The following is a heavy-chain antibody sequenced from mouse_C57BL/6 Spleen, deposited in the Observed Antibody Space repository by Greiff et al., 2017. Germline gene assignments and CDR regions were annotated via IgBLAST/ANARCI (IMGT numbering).Heavy chain of an antibody. CDR3: ARGGLENYFDY. CDR1: GYAFSSSW. D-gene: IGHD3-3*01. Sequence: VQLQQSGPELVKPGASVKISCKASGYAFSSSWMNWVKQRPGKGLEWIGRIYPGDGDTNYNGKFKGKATLTADKSSSTAYTQLSSLTSEDSAVYFCARGGLENYFDYWGQGTTLTVSS. V-gene: IGHV1-82*01. CDR2: IYPGDGDT. J-gene: IGHJ2*01.